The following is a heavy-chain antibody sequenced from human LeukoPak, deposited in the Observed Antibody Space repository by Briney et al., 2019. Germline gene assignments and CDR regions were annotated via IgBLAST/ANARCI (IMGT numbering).Heavy chain of an antibody. CDR3: ARTSAIAVAGTVAGRYYYYGMDV. D-gene: IGHD6-19*01. Sequence: SEALSLTCTVSGGSISSYYWSWIRQPPGKGLEWIGYIYYSGSTNYNPSLKSRVTISVDTSKNQFSLKLSSVTAADTAVYYCARTSAIAVAGTVAGRYYYYGMDVWGQGTTVTVSS. CDR1: GGSISSYY. V-gene: IGHV4-59*08. CDR2: IYYSGST. J-gene: IGHJ6*02.